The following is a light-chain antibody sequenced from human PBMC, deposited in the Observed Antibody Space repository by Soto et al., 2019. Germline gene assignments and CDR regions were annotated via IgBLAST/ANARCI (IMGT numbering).Light chain of an antibody. Sequence: DIQMTHSPSSLSASIGDTITISCRASQNIERYLNWYQKKEGRAPQLLMFAAANLESGVPSRFRGSGSGTDFTLTISSLQPEDFATYYCQQTHSTIHSFGQGTKVDIK. CDR3: QQTHSTIHS. CDR1: QNIERY. CDR2: AAA. V-gene: IGKV1-39*01. J-gene: IGKJ2*01.